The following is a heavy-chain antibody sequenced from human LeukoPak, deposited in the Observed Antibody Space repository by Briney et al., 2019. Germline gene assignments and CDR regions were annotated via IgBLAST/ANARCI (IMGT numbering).Heavy chain of an antibody. CDR1: GFTFSSYA. CDR3: ASDMGIAAAGTGY. CDR2: ISGSGGST. V-gene: IGHV3-23*01. D-gene: IGHD6-13*01. J-gene: IGHJ4*02. Sequence: GGSLRLSCAASGFTFSSYAMSWVRQAPGKGLAWVSAISGSGGSTYYADSVKGRFTISRDNSKNTLYLQMNSLRAEDTAVYYCASDMGIAAAGTGYWGQGTLVTVSS.